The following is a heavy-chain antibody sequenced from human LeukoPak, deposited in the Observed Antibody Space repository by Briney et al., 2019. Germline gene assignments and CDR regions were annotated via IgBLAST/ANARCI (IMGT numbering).Heavy chain of an antibody. V-gene: IGHV1-2*02. CDR1: VYTFTGYY. CDR2: IDPNSGGT. D-gene: IGHD3-10*01. J-gene: IGHJ4*02. CDR3: ARDPRAGRGDY. Sequence: ASVKVSCKASVYTFTGYYMNWVRQAPGQGLEWMGWIDPNSGGTNYAQKFQGRVTMTRDTSISTTYMELSRLRSDDTAVYYCARDPRAGRGDYWGQGTLVTVSS.